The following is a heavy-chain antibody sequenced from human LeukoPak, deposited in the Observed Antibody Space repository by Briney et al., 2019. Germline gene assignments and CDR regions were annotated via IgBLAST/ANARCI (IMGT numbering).Heavy chain of an antibody. CDR3: ARGVDGYFDF. J-gene: IGHJ4*02. CDR1: GFTFSSYA. V-gene: IGHV3-7*04. CDR2: INQDGSEK. D-gene: IGHD2-8*01. Sequence: GGSLRLSCAASGFTFSSYAMSWVRQAPGKGLEWVANINQDGSEKYYVDSVKGRFTISRDNAKNSLYLQMSSLRAEDTAVYYCARGVDGYFDFWGQGTLLTVSS.